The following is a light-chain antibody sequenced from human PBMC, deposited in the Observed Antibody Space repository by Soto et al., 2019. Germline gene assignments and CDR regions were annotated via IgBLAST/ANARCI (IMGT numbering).Light chain of an antibody. CDR1: SSDIGGYDY. J-gene: IGLJ1*01. Sequence: QSALTQPASVSGSPGQSITISCTGTSSDIGGYDYVSWYQQYPGKAPKLMIYDVSNRPSGVSDRFSGSKSANTASLTISGLQAEDEADYYCNSYTTSSSLYVFGTGTKLT. CDR3: NSYTTSSSLYV. V-gene: IGLV2-14*01. CDR2: DVS.